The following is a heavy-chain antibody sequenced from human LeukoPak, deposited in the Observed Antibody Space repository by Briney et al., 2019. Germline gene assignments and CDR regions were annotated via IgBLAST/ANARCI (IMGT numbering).Heavy chain of an antibody. CDR2: ISGNGDNT. CDR1: GFTFSSYA. D-gene: IGHD6-19*01. J-gene: IGHJ4*02. V-gene: IGHV3-23*01. CDR3: AKTLSSGWSGKYYFDY. Sequence: GGSLRLSCAASGFTFSSYAMSWVRQAPGKGLEWVSGISGNGDNTYYADSVKGRFTIYRDNSKSRLSLQMNSLRAEDTAVYCCAKTLSSGWSGKYYFDYWGQGTLVSVSS.